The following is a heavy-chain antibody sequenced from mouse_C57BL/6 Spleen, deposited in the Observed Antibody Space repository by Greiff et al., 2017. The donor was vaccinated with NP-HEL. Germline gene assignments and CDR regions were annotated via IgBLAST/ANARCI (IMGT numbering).Heavy chain of an antibody. V-gene: IGHV1-82*01. Sequence: QVQLQQSGPELVKPGASVKISCKASGYAFSSSWMNWVKQRPGKGLEWIGRIYPGDGDTNYNGKFKGKATLTADKSSSTAYMQLSSLTSEDSAVSVCARYALYYAMDYLGQGTSVTVSS. CDR1: GYAFSSSW. CDR3: ARYALYYAMDY. J-gene: IGHJ4*01. D-gene: IGHD6-5*01. CDR2: IYPGDGDT.